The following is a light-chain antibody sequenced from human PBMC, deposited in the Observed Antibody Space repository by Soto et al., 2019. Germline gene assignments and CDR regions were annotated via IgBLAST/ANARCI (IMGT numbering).Light chain of an antibody. J-gene: IGKJ2*01. CDR2: GAS. Sequence: EIVLTQSPGTLSLSPGERATLSCRASQSVSSSYLAWYEKKPGQAPRLLIYGASSRATGIPDRFSGSGSGTDFTLTISRLEPEDFAVYYCQQYGRSLYTFGQGTKLEIK. V-gene: IGKV3-20*01. CDR1: QSVSSSY. CDR3: QQYGRSLYT.